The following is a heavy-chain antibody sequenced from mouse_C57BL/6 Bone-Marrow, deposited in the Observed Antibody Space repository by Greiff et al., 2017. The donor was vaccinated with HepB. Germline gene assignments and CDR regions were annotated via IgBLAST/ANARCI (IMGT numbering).Heavy chain of an antibody. J-gene: IGHJ1*03. Sequence: EVHLVESEGGLVQPGSSMKLSCTASGFTFSDYYMAWVRQVPEKGLEWVANINYDGSSTYYLDSLKSRFIISRDNAKNILYLQMSSLKSEDTATYYCARGDMGYYGYFDVWGTGTTVTVSS. CDR1: GFTFSDYY. CDR3: ARGDMGYYGYFDV. CDR2: INYDGSST. V-gene: IGHV5-16*01. D-gene: IGHD1-1*02.